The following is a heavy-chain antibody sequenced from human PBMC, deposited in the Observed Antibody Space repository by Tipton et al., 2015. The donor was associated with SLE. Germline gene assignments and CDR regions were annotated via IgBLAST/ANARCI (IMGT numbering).Heavy chain of an antibody. Sequence: GLVKPSETLSLTCTVSGGSISGDYWSWIRQPPGKGLEWIGYIYSSGSTNYNPALKSRVTISVDTSKNQFSLNLNSVTAADTAVYYCARFHIWSHHYYGMDVWGQGTTVTVSS. CDR3: ARFHIWSHHYYGMDV. D-gene: IGHD3-3*01. CDR2: IYSSGST. CDR1: GGSISGDY. V-gene: IGHV4-4*09. J-gene: IGHJ6*02.